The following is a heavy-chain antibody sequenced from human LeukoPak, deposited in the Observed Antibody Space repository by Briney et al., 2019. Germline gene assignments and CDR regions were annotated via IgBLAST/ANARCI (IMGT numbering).Heavy chain of an antibody. D-gene: IGHD6-19*01. CDR2: IEGDGSER. Sequence: GVSLRLSCAASGFSFSSHWMIWVRQAPGKGLEWVANIEGDGSERNYLDSVKGRFTISRDNAKNSLHLEMNSLRGEDTAVYFCAGGSGWLTEYWGQGTVVTVSS. J-gene: IGHJ4*02. CDR1: GFSFSSHW. V-gene: IGHV3-7*03. CDR3: AGGSGWLTEY.